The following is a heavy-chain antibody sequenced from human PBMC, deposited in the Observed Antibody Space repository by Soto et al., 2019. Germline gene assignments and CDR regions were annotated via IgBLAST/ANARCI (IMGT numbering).Heavy chain of an antibody. CDR2: IIPIFGTA. V-gene: IGHV1-69*13. J-gene: IGHJ3*02. CDR1: GGTFSSYA. D-gene: IGHD3-22*01. CDR3: ARDRETSSGYYSLDAFDI. Sequence: ASVKVSCRASGGTFSSYAISWVRQAPGQGLEWMGGIIPIFGTANYAQKFQGRVTITADESTSTAYMELSSLRSEDAAVYYCARDRETSSGYYSLDAFDIWGQGTMVTVSS.